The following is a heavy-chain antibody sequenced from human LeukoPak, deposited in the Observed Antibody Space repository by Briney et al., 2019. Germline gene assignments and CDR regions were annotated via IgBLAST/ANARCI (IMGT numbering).Heavy chain of an antibody. Sequence: PGGSVRLSCAASGLTFSTYAMTWVRQAPGKGLDWVSSIGGCGSGTYYADSVKGRFTMSRDNARNTLFLQMSALRVDDTAMYYCVTEQGHWGQGTLVTVSS. CDR3: VTEQGH. J-gene: IGHJ4*02. CDR2: IGGCGSGT. CDR1: GLTFSTYA. V-gene: IGHV3-23*01.